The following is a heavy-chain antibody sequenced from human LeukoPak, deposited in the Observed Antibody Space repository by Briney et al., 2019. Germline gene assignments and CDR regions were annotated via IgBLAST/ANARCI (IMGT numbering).Heavy chain of an antibody. D-gene: IGHD3-22*01. Sequence: GGSLRLSCAASAFTFKTYWMTCVRQAPGKGLEWVANINQDGSDKYYVDSVKGRFTISRDNAKNSLYLQMNSLRADDTAVFYCVRDTNSGAYYFPTFDYWGQGTLVTVSS. V-gene: IGHV3-7*04. CDR1: AFTFKTYW. CDR3: VRDTNSGAYYFPTFDY. J-gene: IGHJ4*02. CDR2: INQDGSDK.